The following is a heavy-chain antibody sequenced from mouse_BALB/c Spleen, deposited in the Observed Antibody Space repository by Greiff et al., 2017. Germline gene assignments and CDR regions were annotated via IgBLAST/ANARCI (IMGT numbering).Heavy chain of an antibody. CDR2: ISTYYGDA. J-gene: IGHJ3*01. CDR1: GYTFTDYA. D-gene: IGHD2-2*01. V-gene: IGHV1S137*01. Sequence: VQLQQSGAELVRPGVSVKISCKGSGYTFTDYAMHWVKQSHAKSLEWIGVISTYYGDASYNQKFKGKATMTVDKSSSTAYMELARLTSEDSAIYYCARNGYDWFAYWGQGTLVTVSA. CDR3: ARNGYDWFAY.